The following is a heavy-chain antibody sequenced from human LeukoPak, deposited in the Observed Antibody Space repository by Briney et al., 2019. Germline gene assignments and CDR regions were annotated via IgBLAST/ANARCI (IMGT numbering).Heavy chain of an antibody. Sequence: GPSLKISAKGSGSRFTSYWIGWVRKMPGKGLEWMGSIYPGDSDTRYSPSFQGQVTISADKSISTAYLQWSSLKASDTAMYYCARPPGDYDAFDIWGQGTMVTVSS. J-gene: IGHJ3*02. CDR1: GSRFTSYW. CDR2: IYPGDSDT. V-gene: IGHV5-51*01. D-gene: IGHD3-16*01. CDR3: ARPPGDYDAFDI.